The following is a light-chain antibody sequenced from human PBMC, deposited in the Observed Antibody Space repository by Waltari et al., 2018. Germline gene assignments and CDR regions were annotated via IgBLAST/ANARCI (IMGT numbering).Light chain of an antibody. CDR3: AAWDDSLRGYI. CDR2: YND. V-gene: IGLV1-47*02. CDR1: SSNIGRSS. J-gene: IGLJ1*01. Sequence: AVLAQPPPPSAAARKIVTISCSESSSNIGRSSISWYQQLPETAPKLLIYYNDRRASGVSDRFSGSKSGTSASLAISGLQTEDEADYYCAAWDDSLRGYIFGAGTRLTVL.